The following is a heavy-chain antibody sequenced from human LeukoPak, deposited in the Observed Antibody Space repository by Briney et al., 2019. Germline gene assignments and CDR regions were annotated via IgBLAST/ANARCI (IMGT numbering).Heavy chain of an antibody. CDR2: MNPNSGNT. D-gene: IGHD3-3*01. CDR1: GYTFTSYD. Sequence: ASVKVSCKASGYTFTSYDINWVRQATGQGLEWMGWMNPNSGNTGYAQKFQGRVTMTRNTSISTAYTELSSLRSEDTAVYYCARGKNDFWSGYEPYDYWGQGTLVTVSS. V-gene: IGHV1-8*01. CDR3: ARGKNDFWSGYEPYDY. J-gene: IGHJ4*02.